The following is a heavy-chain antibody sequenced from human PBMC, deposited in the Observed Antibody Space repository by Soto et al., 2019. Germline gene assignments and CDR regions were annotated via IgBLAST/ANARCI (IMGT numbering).Heavy chain of an antibody. CDR2: IWYDASNK. V-gene: IGHV3-33*01. CDR3: VRDLRKGWYPDY. CDR1: GFVFSDYG. D-gene: IGHD6-19*01. J-gene: IGHJ4*02. Sequence: QVQLVESGGGVVQPGRSLRLSCATSGFVFSDYGMHWVRQAPGKGLEWVAVIWYDASNKYYADSVKGRFTISRDNSKNTLSLQMNSLRAEDTAVYYCVRDLRKGWYPDYWGQGTLVTVSS.